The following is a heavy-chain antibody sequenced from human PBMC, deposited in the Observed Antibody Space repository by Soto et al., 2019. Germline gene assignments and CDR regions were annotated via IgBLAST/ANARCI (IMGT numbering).Heavy chain of an antibody. CDR3: ARDPDTYIAAAGTKVRWFDP. CDR2: ISSSSSYI. J-gene: IGHJ5*02. Sequence: PGGSLRLSCAASGFTFSSYSMNWVRQAPGKGLEWVSSISSSSSYIYYADSVKGRFTISRDNAKNSLYLQMNSLRAEDTAVYYCARDPDTYIAAAGTKVRWFDPWGQGTLVTVSS. D-gene: IGHD6-13*01. CDR1: GFTFSSYS. V-gene: IGHV3-21*01.